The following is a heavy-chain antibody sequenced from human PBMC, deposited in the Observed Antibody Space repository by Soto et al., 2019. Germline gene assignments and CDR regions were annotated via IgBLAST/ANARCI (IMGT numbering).Heavy chain of an antibody. CDR1: GYNFAGYW. CDR2: IYPSDSDT. J-gene: IGHJ4*02. D-gene: IGHD3-3*01. V-gene: IGHV5-51*01. CDR3: ARGGVSTRTFDY. Sequence: RGESLKISCKGSGYNFAGYWIAWVRQVPGKGLELMGIIYPSDSDTRYRPSFQGQVTISADKSISSAYLQWSSLRASDTAMYYCARGGVSTRTFDYWGQGTQVTVSS.